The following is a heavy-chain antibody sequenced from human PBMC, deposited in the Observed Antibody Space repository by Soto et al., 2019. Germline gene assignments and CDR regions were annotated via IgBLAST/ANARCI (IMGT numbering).Heavy chain of an antibody. CDR1: GYTFTGYY. D-gene: IGHD1-7*01. CDR3: ARTILTGTNGGFDY. CDR2: NNPNSGGT. V-gene: IGHV1-2*04. Sequence: QVQLVQSGAEVKKPGASVKVSCKASGYTFTGYYMHWVRQAPGQGLEWMGWNNPNSGGTNYAQKFQGWVTMTRDTSISTAYMELSRLRSDDTAVYYCARTILTGTNGGFDYWGQGTLVTVSS. J-gene: IGHJ4*02.